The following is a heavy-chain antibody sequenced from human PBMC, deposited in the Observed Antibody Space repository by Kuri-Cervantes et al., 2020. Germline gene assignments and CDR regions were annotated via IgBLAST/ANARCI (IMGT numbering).Heavy chain of an antibody. V-gene: IGHV4-34*01. CDR3: ARVRDIAARPNWFDP. CDR1: GGSFSGYY. D-gene: IGHD6-6*01. CDR2: INHSGST. Sequence: SEILSLTCAVYGGSFSGYYWSWIRQPPGKGLEWIGEINHSGSTNYNPSLKSRVTISVDTSKNQFSLKLSSVTAADTAVYYCARVRDIAARPNWFDPWGQGTLVTVSS. J-gene: IGHJ5*02.